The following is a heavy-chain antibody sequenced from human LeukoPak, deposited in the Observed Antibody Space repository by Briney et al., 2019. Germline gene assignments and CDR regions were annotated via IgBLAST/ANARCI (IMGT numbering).Heavy chain of an antibody. D-gene: IGHD6-13*01. J-gene: IGHJ4*02. CDR1: GFTFSSYG. Sequence: GGSLRLSCAASGFTFSSYGMHWVRQAPGKGLEWVAVISYDGSNKYYADSVKGRFTISRDNSKNTLYLQMNSLRAEDTAVYYCAKDGEYSSSWYGVSYFDYWGQGTLVTVSS. CDR2: ISYDGSNK. CDR3: AKDGEYSSSWYGVSYFDY. V-gene: IGHV3-30*18.